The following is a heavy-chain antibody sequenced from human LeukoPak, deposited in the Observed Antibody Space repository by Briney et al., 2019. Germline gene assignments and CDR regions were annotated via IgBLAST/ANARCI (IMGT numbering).Heavy chain of an antibody. D-gene: IGHD3-22*01. CDR3: ARSLGDSSGYYPLPFDY. V-gene: IGHV1-2*06. Sequence: ASVKVSCKASGYTFTGYYMHWVRQAPGQGLEWMGRINPNSGGTNYAQKFQGRVTMTRDTSISTAYMELSRLRSDDTAVYYCARSLGDSSGYYPLPFDYWGQGTLVIVSS. J-gene: IGHJ4*02. CDR2: INPNSGGT. CDR1: GYTFTGYY.